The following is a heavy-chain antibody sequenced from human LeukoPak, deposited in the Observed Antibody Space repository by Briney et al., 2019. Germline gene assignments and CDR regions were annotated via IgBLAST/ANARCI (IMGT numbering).Heavy chain of an antibody. V-gene: IGHV1-2*05. D-gene: IGHD7-27*01. CDR1: GYTFTGYY. Sequence: ASVKVSCKASGYTFTGYYMHWVRQAPGQGLEWMGRINPNSGGTNYAQKFQGRVTMTRDTSISTAYMELSRLRSDDTDVYYCARDRGELGDEGWFDPWGQGTPVTVSS. CDR2: INPNSGGT. J-gene: IGHJ5*02. CDR3: ARDRGELGDEGWFDP.